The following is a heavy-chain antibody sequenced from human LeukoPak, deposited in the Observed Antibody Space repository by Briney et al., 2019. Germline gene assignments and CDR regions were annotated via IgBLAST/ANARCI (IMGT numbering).Heavy chain of an antibody. Sequence: GGSLRLSCAASGFSISDYWMNWVRQVPGKGLEWVANINLGGSASLYVDSVKGRFTITRDNARNSLSLQMSSLKVEDTAIYYCAAWGLHNFWGQGTLVTVSP. CDR1: GFSISDYW. CDR3: AAWGLHNF. D-gene: IGHD7-27*01. CDR2: INLGGSAS. V-gene: IGHV3-7*01. J-gene: IGHJ4*02.